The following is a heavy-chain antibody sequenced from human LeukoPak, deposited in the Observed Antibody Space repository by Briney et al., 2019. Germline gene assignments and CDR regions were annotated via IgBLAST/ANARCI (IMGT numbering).Heavy chain of an antibody. CDR3: VYQVQGVVK. CDR2: IRGDGAST. Sequence: PGGSLRLSCSASGFTFNSYVMHWVRQAPGKGLEYVSGIRGDGASTYYADSVKGRFTISRDNSKNTLYVQMTSLRAEDTAVHYCVYQVQGVVKWGQGTLVTVSS. J-gene: IGHJ4*02. V-gene: IGHV3-64*05. D-gene: IGHD3-3*01. CDR1: GFTFNSYV.